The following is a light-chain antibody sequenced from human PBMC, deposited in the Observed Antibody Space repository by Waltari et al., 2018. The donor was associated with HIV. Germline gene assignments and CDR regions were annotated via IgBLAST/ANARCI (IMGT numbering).Light chain of an antibody. J-gene: IGKJ3*01. CDR1: HDIGNW. Sequence: DIQMTQSPSSVSASVGDRVNITCRASHDIGNWLGWYQQRPGEAPKLLIYATFNLQRGVPSRFAGSGSGTNFTLTITSLQPEDLGAYYCQQAHSDPFTFGPGT. V-gene: IGKV1-12*01. CDR3: QQAHSDPFT. CDR2: ATF.